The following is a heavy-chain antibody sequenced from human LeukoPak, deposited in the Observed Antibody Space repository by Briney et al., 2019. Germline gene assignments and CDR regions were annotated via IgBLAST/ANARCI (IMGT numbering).Heavy chain of an antibody. V-gene: IGHV4-39*07. CDR1: GGSISSSSYY. Sequence: SETLSLTCTVSGGSISSSSYYWGWIRQPPGKGLEWIGSIYYSGSTNYNPSLKSRVTISVDTSKNQFSLKLSSVTAADTAVYYCATSTRRWYEYYFDYWGQGTLVTVSS. CDR2: IYYSGST. D-gene: IGHD4-23*01. CDR3: ATSTRRWYEYYFDY. J-gene: IGHJ4*02.